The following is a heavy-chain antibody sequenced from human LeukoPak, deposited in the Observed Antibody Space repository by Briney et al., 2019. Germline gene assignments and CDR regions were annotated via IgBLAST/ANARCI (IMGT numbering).Heavy chain of an antibody. CDR3: TTPAAIALIRNGFDP. J-gene: IGHJ5*02. V-gene: IGHV4-59*08. CDR1: GGSISSYY. Sequence: PSETLSLTCTVSGGSISSYYWSWIRQPPGKGLEWIGYIYNSGSTNYNPSLKSRVTISVDTSKNQFSLKLTSVTAADTAVYYCTTPAAIALIRNGFDPWGQGTLVTVSS. CDR2: IYNSGST. D-gene: IGHD2-8*01.